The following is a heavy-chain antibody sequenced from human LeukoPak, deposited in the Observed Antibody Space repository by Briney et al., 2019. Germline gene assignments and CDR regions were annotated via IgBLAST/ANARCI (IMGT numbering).Heavy chain of an antibody. V-gene: IGHV3-23*01. CDR1: GFTFSSYA. D-gene: IGHD1-1*01. CDR2: ISGSGGST. CDR3: ARSPSTTGTVFWYFDL. J-gene: IGHJ2*01. Sequence: GGSLRLSCAASGFTFSSYAMSWVRQAPGKGLEWVSAISGSGGSTYYADSVKGRFTISRDNSKNTLYLQMNSLRAEDTAVYYCARSPSTTGTVFWYFDLWGRGTLVTVSS.